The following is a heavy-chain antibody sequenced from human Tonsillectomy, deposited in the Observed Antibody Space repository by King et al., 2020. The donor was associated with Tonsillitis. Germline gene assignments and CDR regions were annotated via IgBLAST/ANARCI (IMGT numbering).Heavy chain of an antibody. Sequence: EQLVQSGAEVKKPGASVKVSCKASGYTFTSDYMHWVRQAPGQGLEWMGIFNPSGGSTTYAQKFQGRVTMTRDTSTSTVYMELSSLRSDDTAVYYCIRETYSSGWYWFDYWGQGTLVTVSS. CDR3: IRETYSSGWYWFDY. CDR2: FNPSGGST. V-gene: IGHV1-46*03. D-gene: IGHD6-19*01. CDR1: GYTFTSDY. J-gene: IGHJ4*02.